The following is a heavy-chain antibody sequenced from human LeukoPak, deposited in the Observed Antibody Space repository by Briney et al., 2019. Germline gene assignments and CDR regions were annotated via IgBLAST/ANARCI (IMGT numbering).Heavy chain of an antibody. J-gene: IGHJ4*02. CDR2: IYYSGST. CDR1: GGSMISYY. V-gene: IGHV4-59*08. D-gene: IGHD2-8*01. CDR3: ATVPTSGDYLDY. Sequence: SETLSLTCSVPGGSMISYYWSWIRQSPGKGLEWIGYIYYSGSTNYNPSLKSRVTISVDTSKNQFSLKLSSVTAADTAVYYGATVPTSGDYLDYWGQGTLVTVSS.